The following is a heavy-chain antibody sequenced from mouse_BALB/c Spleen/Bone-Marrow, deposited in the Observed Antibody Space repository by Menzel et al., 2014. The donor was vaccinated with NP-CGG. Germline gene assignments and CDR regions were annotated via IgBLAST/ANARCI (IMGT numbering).Heavy chain of an antibody. D-gene: IGHD2-4*01. CDR2: INNNGGDT. CDR3: ARGYDYSSWFAY. V-gene: IGHV5-6-3*01. CDR1: GFTFSSYG. J-gene: IGHJ3*01. Sequence: EVNLVESGGGLVQPGGSLKLSCAASGFTFSSYGMSWVRQTPDKRLEMIATINNNGGDTYYPDSVKGRFTISRDNARNTLYLQMSSLKSEDTAMYYCARGYDYSSWFAYWGQGTLVTVSP.